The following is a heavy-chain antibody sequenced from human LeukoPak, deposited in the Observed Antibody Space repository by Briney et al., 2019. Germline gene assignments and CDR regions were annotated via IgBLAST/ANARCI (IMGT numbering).Heavy chain of an antibody. Sequence: ASVKVSCKASGYTFTSYYMHWVRQAPGQGLEWMGIVNPSDSSTIYSQEFQGRVTMARDTSTSTVYMELSSLRSEDTAVYYCARALGYCSSASCSLFDYWGQGTLVTVSS. CDR2: VNPSDSST. CDR1: GYTFTSYY. J-gene: IGHJ4*02. CDR3: ARALGYCSSASCSLFDY. V-gene: IGHV1-46*01. D-gene: IGHD2-2*01.